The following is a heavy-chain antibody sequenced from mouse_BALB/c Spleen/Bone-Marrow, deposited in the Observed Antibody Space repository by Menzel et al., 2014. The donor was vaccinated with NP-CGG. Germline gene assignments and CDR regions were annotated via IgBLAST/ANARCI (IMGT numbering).Heavy chain of an antibody. V-gene: IGHV1-4*01. CDR3: SRSTSAHVMDS. D-gene: IGHD4-1*02. J-gene: IGHJ4*01. CDR2: ITPNSDHT. CDR1: GYTFTSYT. Sequence: QVQLKHSGAELARPGASVKMSCKASGYTFTSYTMHWVKQRPGQGLEWIGYITPNSDHTNYNQRFKDRATLTADKSSSTAYMQLSSLTSEDSAIYYCSRSTSAHVMDSWGQGTSVTVSS.